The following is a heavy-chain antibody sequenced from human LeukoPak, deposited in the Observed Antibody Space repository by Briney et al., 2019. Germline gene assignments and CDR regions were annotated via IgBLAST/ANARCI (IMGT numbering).Heavy chain of an antibody. CDR3: AKDVYAWYYYDSSGYYPG. CDR2: LSGSGGST. J-gene: IGHJ4*02. Sequence: GGSLRLSCAASGFTFSSYAMSWVRQAPGKGLEWVSALSGSGGSTYYADSVKGRFTISRDNSKNTLYLQMNSLRAEDTAVYYWAKDVYAWYYYDSSGYYPGWGQGTLVTVSS. D-gene: IGHD3-22*01. V-gene: IGHV3-23*01. CDR1: GFTFSSYA.